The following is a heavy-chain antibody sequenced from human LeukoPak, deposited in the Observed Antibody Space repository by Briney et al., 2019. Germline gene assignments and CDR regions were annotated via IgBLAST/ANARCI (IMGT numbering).Heavy chain of an antibody. CDR2: IRSKANSYAT. J-gene: IGHJ1*01. CDR3: TSSSESRELLRKSYFQH. D-gene: IGHD1-26*01. V-gene: IGHV3-73*01. CDR1: GFTFSGST. Sequence: PGGSLKLSCAASGFTFSGSTMHWVRQASGKGLEWVGRIRSKANSYATAYAASVKGRFTISRDDSKNTAYLQMNSLKTEDTAVYYCTSSSESRELLRKSYFQHWGQGTLVTVSS.